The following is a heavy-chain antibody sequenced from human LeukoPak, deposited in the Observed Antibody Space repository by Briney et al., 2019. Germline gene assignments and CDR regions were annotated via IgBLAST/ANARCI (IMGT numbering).Heavy chain of an antibody. J-gene: IGHJ2*01. CDR2: IIPIFGTA. Sequence: AASVKVSCKASGYTFTSYYVHWVRQAPGQGLEWMGGIIPIFGTANYAQKFQGRVTITTDESTSTAYMELSSLRSEDTAVYYCARGTYYYDSSGYSAFDLWGRGTLVTVSS. V-gene: IGHV1-69*05. CDR3: ARGTYYYDSSGYSAFDL. D-gene: IGHD3-22*01. CDR1: GYTFTSYY.